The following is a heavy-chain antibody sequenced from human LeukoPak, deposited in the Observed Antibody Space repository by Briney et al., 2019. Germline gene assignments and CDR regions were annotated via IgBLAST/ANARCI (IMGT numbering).Heavy chain of an antibody. CDR1: GYTFISYY. D-gene: IGHD5-18*01. V-gene: IGHV1-46*01. CDR3: ARDSVDASGYSYGHVDY. J-gene: IGHJ4*02. CDR2: INPSGGST. Sequence: WASVKVSCKASGYTFISYYMHWVRQAPGQGLEWMGIINPSGGSTSYAQKFQGRVTMTRDTSTSTVYMELSSLRSEDTAVYYCARDSVDASGYSYGHVDYWGQGTLVTVSS.